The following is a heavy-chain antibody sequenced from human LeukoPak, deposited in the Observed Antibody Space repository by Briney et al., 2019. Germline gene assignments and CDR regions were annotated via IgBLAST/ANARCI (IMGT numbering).Heavy chain of an antibody. CDR1: GGSISSYY. CDR2: INHSGST. J-gene: IGHJ4*02. V-gene: IGHV4-34*01. CDR3: ARHWGIAAAGTYYFDY. Sequence: SETLSLTCTVSGGSISSYYWSWIRQPPGKGLEWIGEINHSGSTNYNPSLKSRVTISVDTSKNQFSLKLSSVTAADTAVYYCARHWGIAAAGTYYFDYWGQGTLVTVSS. D-gene: IGHD6-13*01.